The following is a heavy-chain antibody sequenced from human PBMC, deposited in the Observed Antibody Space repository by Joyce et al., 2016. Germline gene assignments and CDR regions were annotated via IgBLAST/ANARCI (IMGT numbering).Heavy chain of an antibody. V-gene: IGHV5-51*01. J-gene: IGHJ6*04. CDR3: TKGVPGNV. Sequence: EVQLVQSGAEVKKPGESLKISGKGSGYNFATYWIGWVRQKPGKGLEWMGIIYPKDSDTRYSPSFQAQVSISADKSINTAYLQWSSLKASDTAMYYCTKGVPGNVWGKGTMVTVSS. CDR1: GYNFATYW. CDR2: IYPKDSDT.